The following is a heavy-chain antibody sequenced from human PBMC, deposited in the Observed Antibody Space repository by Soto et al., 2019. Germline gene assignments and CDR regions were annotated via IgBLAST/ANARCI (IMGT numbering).Heavy chain of an antibody. V-gene: IGHV4-39*01. CDR3: ARYFKSTVTTLDWFDP. Sequence: QLQLQESGPGLVKPSETLSLTCTVSGGSISSSSYYWGWIRQPPGKGLEWIGSIYYSGSTYYNPSLKSRVTISVDTSKNQFSLKLSSVTAADTAVYYCARYFKSTVTTLDWFDPWGQGTLVTVSS. D-gene: IGHD4-17*01. CDR2: IYYSGST. J-gene: IGHJ5*02. CDR1: GGSISSSSYY.